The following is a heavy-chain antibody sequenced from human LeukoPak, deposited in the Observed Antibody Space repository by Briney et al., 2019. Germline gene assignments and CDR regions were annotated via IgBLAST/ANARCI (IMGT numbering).Heavy chain of an antibody. V-gene: IGHV3-53*04. J-gene: IGHJ3*02. CDR2: IYSGGST. CDR1: GSTVSSNY. D-gene: IGHD3-16*01. Sequence: GGSLRLSCAASGSTVSSNYMSWVRQAPGKGLEWVSIIYSGGSTYYADSVKGRFTISRHNSKNTLYLQMNSLRAEDTAVYYCAREVGGSAFDIWGQGTMVTVSS. CDR3: AREVGGSAFDI.